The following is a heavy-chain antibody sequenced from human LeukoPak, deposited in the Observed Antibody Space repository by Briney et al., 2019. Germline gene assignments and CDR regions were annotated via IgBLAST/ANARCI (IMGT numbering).Heavy chain of an antibody. J-gene: IGHJ6*02. Sequence: SETLSLTCAVYGGSFSGYYWSWIRQPPGKGLEWIGEINHSGSTNYNPSPKSRVTISVDTSKNQFSLKLSSVTAADTAVYYCARGYGSGSSYYYYGMDVWGQGTTVTVSS. CDR2: INHSGST. CDR3: ARGYGSGSSYYYYGMDV. V-gene: IGHV4-34*01. D-gene: IGHD3-10*01. CDR1: GGSFSGYY.